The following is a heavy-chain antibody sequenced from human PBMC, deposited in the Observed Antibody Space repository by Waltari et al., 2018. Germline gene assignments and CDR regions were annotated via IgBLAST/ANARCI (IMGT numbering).Heavy chain of an antibody. CDR1: GFIFSNYA. CDR3: AKTLSGWSYFDW. CDR2: ISSGGGAT. D-gene: IGHD6-19*01. V-gene: IGHV3-23*01. Sequence: EVELLESGGGLVQPGGSLRLSCVASGFIFSNYAMHCVRQAPGKALEWVGSISSGGGATYYADSAKGRFTISRDNSKNTVHLQMNSLRVEDTAVYFCAKTLSGWSYFDWWGQGTLVTVSS. J-gene: IGHJ4*02.